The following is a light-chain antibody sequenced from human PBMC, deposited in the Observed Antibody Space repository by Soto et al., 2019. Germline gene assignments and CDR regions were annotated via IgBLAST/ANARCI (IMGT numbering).Light chain of an antibody. V-gene: IGKV3-15*01. CDR1: QSVSSN. J-gene: IGKJ4*01. Sequence: EIVMTQSPATLSVSPGERATLSCRGNQSVSSNLAWYQQKPGQALRLLIYGASTRATGIPARFSGSGSGTEFTLTISSLQSEDFAVYYCQQYNNWPLTFGGGTKVEIK. CDR3: QQYNNWPLT. CDR2: GAS.